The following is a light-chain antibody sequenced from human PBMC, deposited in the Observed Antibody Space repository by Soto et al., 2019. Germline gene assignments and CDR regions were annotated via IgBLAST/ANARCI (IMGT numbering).Light chain of an antibody. V-gene: IGKV1-33*01. CDR1: QDISNY. Sequence: DIQMTQSPSSLSASVGDRVTITCQASQDISNYLNWYQQKPGKAPKLLIYDASNLETGVPSRFSGSGSGTDFTFTISSLQPEDIATYYRQQYDNLPLTVGGGTKVEIK. CDR2: DAS. CDR3: QQYDNLPLT. J-gene: IGKJ4*01.